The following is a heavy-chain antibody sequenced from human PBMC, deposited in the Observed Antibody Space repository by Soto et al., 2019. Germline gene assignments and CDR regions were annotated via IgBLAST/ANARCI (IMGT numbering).Heavy chain of an antibody. CDR1: GYTFTSHD. CDR3: ARWDYGDYDRFDY. Sequence: QVQLVQSGAEVKKSGASVKVSCKASGYTFTSHDINWVRQATGQGLEWMGWMNPNSGNTGYAQKFQGRVTMTRNTSISTAYMELSSLRSEDTGVYYCARWDYGDYDRFDYWGQGTLVTVSS. CDR2: MNPNSGNT. J-gene: IGHJ4*02. V-gene: IGHV1-8*01. D-gene: IGHD4-17*01.